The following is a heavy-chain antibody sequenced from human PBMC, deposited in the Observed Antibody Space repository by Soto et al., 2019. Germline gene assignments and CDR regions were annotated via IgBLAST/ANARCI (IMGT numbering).Heavy chain of an antibody. CDR2: ITHSGST. Sequence: SETLSLTCALYGGSFSDYYWGWIRQPPGKGLECIGEITHSGSTNYNPSLKSRVTLSVDTSKNQFSLNLTSVTAADTAVYYCARGLRASFGVRLSYYYYGMDVWGQGTTDTVSS. CDR3: ARGLRASFGVRLSYYYYGMDV. J-gene: IGHJ6*02. CDR1: GGSFSDYY. D-gene: IGHD3-10*01. V-gene: IGHV4-34*01.